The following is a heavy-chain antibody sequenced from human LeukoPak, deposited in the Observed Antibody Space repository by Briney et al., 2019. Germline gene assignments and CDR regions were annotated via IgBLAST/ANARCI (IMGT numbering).Heavy chain of an antibody. J-gene: IGHJ4*02. D-gene: IGHD1-26*01. CDR2: IWYDGSN. V-gene: IGHV3-33*01. Sequence: GSLRLSCAASGFTFSNYGMHWVRQAPGKGLEWVAVIWYDGSNNYADSVKGRFTISRDNSKNTLYLQMTSLRAEDTAVYYCNRGATGEGGFDYWGQGTLVTVSS. CDR3: NRGATGEGGFDY. CDR1: GFTFSNYG.